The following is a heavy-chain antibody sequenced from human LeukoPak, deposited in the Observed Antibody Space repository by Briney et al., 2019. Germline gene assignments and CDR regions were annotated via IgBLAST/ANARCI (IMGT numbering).Heavy chain of an antibody. CDR3: AILLDESSGFPHPNVDC. Sequence: SETLSLTCTVSGGSISSHYWSWIRQPPGKGLEWIGYIYYSGSTNYNPSLKSRVTLSVDKSKSQFSLKLSSVTAADTAVYYCAILLDESSGFPHPNVDCWGQGTLVTVSS. CDR2: IYYSGST. V-gene: IGHV4-59*11. CDR1: GGSISSHY. D-gene: IGHD3-22*01. J-gene: IGHJ4*02.